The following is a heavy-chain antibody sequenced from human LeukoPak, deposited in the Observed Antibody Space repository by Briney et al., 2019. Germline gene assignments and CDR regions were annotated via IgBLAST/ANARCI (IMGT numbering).Heavy chain of an antibody. V-gene: IGHV1-2*02. CDR3: ARDGGEI. CDR1: GYTFTDFY. D-gene: IGHD5-24*01. CDR2: INPKSGDT. Sequence: ASVKVSCKASGYTFTDFYMHWLRQAPGLGLQWMGWINPKSGDTKYSQKFQGRVTMTRDTSITAAYVELRSLTSDDTAIYYRARDGGEIWGQGTLVTVSS. J-gene: IGHJ4*02.